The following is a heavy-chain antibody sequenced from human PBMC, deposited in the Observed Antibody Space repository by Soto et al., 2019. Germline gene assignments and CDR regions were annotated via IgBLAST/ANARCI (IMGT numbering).Heavy chain of an antibody. CDR3: ARVRVIRGVIPSHFGL. V-gene: IGHV1-69*06. J-gene: IGHJ4*02. D-gene: IGHD3-10*01. Sequence: QAHLAQSGAEVKKPGSSVTVSCKASGGTFNSYGISWVRQAPGQGLAWMGVIIPLYGTVNYAQKFQGRDSITADKSTSTAYMDLNSLRSDDTAVYYCARVRVIRGVIPSHFGLWGQGTQVTVSS. CDR1: GGTFNSYG. CDR2: IIPLYGTV.